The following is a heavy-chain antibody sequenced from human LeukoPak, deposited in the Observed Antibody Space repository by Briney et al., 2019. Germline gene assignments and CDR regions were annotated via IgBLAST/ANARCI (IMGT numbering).Heavy chain of an antibody. CDR3: AKVLGSRIAVSDPFDY. CDR1: GFPFSGYA. Sequence: GGSLRLFCAASGFPFSGYALNWVRQAPGKGLEWVSAISGSGGTIFYADSVKGRFTISRDHSKNTLYLQMNSLRAEDTAVYYCAKVLGSRIAVSDPFDYWGQGTLVTVSS. V-gene: IGHV3-23*01. D-gene: IGHD2-21*01. J-gene: IGHJ4*02. CDR2: ISGSGGTI.